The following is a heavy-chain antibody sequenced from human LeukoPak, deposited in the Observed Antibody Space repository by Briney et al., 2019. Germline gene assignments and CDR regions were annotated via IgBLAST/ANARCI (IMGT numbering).Heavy chain of an antibody. CDR1: SGSFSGYY. CDR3: ARKQWVPYYFDY. Sequence: SETLSLTCAVYSGSFSGYYWSWIRQPPGKGLEWIGEINHSGSTNYNPSLKSRVTISVDTSKNQFSLQLSSVTAADTAVYYCARKQWVPYYFDYWGQGTLVTVSS. D-gene: IGHD6-19*01. CDR2: INHSGST. J-gene: IGHJ4*02. V-gene: IGHV4-34*01.